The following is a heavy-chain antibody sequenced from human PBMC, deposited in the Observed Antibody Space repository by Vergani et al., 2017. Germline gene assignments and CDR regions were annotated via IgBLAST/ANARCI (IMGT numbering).Heavy chain of an antibody. J-gene: IGHJ3*02. V-gene: IGHV1-69*08. CDR1: GGTFSSYT. D-gene: IGHD2-2*02. CDR3: AREGADIVVVPAAIGGDAFDI. CDR2: IIPILGIA. Sequence: QVQLVQSGAEVKKPGSSVKVSCKASGGTFSSYTISWVRQAPGQGLEWMGRIIPILGIANYAQKFQGRGTITADKATSTAYMELSRLRSDDTAVYYCAREGADIVVVPAAIGGDAFDIWGQGTMVTVSS.